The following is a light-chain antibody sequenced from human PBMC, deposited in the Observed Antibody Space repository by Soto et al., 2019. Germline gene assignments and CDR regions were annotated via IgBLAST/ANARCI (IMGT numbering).Light chain of an antibody. J-gene: IGLJ2*01. CDR1: SSDVGDFDC. CDR3: SSYTRSSTLV. V-gene: IGLV2-14*01. Sequence: QSALTQPASVSGSPGQSINISCTGTSSDVGDFDCVSWYQQHPGKDPKLMIYEVSDRPSEVSNRFSGSKSGDTASLTISGLQAEDEADYYCSSYTRSSTLVFGGGTKLTVL. CDR2: EVS.